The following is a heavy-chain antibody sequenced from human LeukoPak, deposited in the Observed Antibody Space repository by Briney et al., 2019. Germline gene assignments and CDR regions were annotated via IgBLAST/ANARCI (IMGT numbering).Heavy chain of an antibody. Sequence: GRTLRLSCAASGVSFSGDWTTWGRQAPRKGLEWGAEIKQDGKEKYYVDSVKGRFTICRDNAKTSLYLQMNSLRAEDTAVYYCAREFHEAVAGTEIGYYYYYMDVWGKGTTVTVSS. CDR3: AREFHEAVAGTEIGYYYYYMDV. J-gene: IGHJ6*03. D-gene: IGHD6-19*01. CDR2: IKQDGKEK. CDR1: GVSFSGDW. V-gene: IGHV3-7*01.